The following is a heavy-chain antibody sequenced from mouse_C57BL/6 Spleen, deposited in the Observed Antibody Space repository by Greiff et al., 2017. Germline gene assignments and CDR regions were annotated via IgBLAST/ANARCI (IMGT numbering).Heavy chain of an antibody. CDR2: ISSGGSYT. J-gene: IGHJ4*01. CDR1: GFTFSSYG. D-gene: IGHD1-1*01. CDR3: ARHIYYYGSSYFYAMDY. Sequence: EVKLVESGGDLVKPGGSLKLSCAASGFTFSSYGMSWVRQTPDQRLEWVATISSGGSYTYYPDSVKGRFTISRDNAKNTLYLQMSSLKSEDTAMYYCARHIYYYGSSYFYAMDYWGQGTSVTVSS. V-gene: IGHV5-6*02.